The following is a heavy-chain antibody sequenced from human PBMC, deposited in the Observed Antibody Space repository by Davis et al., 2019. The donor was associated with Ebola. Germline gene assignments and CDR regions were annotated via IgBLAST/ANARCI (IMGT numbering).Heavy chain of an antibody. V-gene: IGHV3-33*01. D-gene: IGHD3-3*01. J-gene: IGHJ6*02. CDR2: IWYDGSNK. CDR3: ARDEISDFGSYYGMDV. CDR1: GFTFSSYG. Sequence: GESLKISCAASGFTFSSYGMHWVRQAPGKGLEWVAVIWYDGSNKYYADSVKGRFTISRDNSKNTLYLQINSLRAEDTAVYYCARDEISDFGSYYGMDVWGQGTTVTVSS.